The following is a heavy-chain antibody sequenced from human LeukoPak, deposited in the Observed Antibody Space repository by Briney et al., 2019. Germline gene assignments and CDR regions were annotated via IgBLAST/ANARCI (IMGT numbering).Heavy chain of an antibody. CDR3: ARGRIAAAGTFDY. CDR1: RFTFSDYY. J-gene: IGHJ4*02. V-gene: IGHV3-11*06. CDR2: ISGSYNYT. Sequence: KTGGSLRLSCAASRFTFSDYYMSWIRQAPGKGLEWVSYISGSYNYTNYADYVKGRFTISRDNAKNSLYLQMNSLRAEDTAVYYCARGRIAAAGTFDYWGQGTLVTVSS. D-gene: IGHD6-13*01.